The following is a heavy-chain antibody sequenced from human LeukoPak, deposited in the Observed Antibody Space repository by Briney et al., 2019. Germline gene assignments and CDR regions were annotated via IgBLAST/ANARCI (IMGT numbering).Heavy chain of an antibody. CDR3: ARAGYVFDAFDI. CDR2: MNPNSGNT. J-gene: IGHJ3*02. V-gene: IGHV1-8*01. CDR1: GYTFTSYD. D-gene: IGHD5-18*01. Sequence: ASVKVSCKASGYTFTSYDINWVRQATGQGLEWMGWMNPNSGNTGYAQKFQGRVTMTRNTSISTAYMELSSLRSEDTAVYYCARAGYVFDAFDIWGQGTMVTVSS.